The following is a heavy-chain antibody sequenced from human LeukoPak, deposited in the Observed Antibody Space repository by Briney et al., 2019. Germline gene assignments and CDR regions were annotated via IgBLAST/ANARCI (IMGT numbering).Heavy chain of an antibody. V-gene: IGHV3-53*05. D-gene: IGHD2-15*01. CDR2: IYSGGST. Sequence: GGSLRLSCAASGFTVSSNYMSWVRQAPGKGLEWVSLIYSGGSTYYADSVKGRFTISRDNSKNTLYLQMNSLRAEDTAVYYCANTRKRYCSGGNCYSGILVYFDYWGQGTLVTVSS. CDR3: ANTRKRYCSGGNCYSGILVYFDY. J-gene: IGHJ4*02. CDR1: GFTVSSNY.